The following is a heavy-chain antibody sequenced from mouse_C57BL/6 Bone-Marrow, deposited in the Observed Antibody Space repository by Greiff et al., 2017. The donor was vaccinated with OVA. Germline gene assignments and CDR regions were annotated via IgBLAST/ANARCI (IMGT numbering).Heavy chain of an antibody. CDR3: AIDSSGGYYFDY. CDR1: GFNIKDYY. D-gene: IGHD3-2*02. V-gene: IGHV14-2*01. CDR2: IDPEDGET. J-gene: IGHJ2*01. Sequence: EVKLQESGAELVKPGASVKLSCTASGFNIKDYYMHWVKQRTEQGLEWIGRIDPEDGETKYAPKFQGKATITADTSSNTAYLQLSSLTSEDTAVYYCAIDSSGGYYFDYGGQGTTLTVSS.